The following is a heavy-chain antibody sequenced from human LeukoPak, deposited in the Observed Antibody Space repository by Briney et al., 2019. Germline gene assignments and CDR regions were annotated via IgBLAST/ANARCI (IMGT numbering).Heavy chain of an antibody. CDR2: IYYSGST. Sequence: SETLSLTCAVSGGSISGYYWSWIRQSPDKGLEWIGYIYYSGSTNYNPSLQSRVTISVDTSKNQFSLKITSVTAADTAVYYCARVAIPYDISPYYDGYMDVWGKGTTVTVSS. CDR3: ARVAIPYDISPYYDGYMDV. J-gene: IGHJ6*03. V-gene: IGHV4-59*01. CDR1: GGSISGYY. D-gene: IGHD3-22*01.